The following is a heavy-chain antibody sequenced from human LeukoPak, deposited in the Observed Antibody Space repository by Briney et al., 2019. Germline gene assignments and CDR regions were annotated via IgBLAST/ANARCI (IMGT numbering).Heavy chain of an antibody. J-gene: IGHJ1*01. D-gene: IGHD1-26*01. CDR2: INPNSGGT. V-gene: IGHV1-2*02. CDR3: ARDQVLGVVYFQH. CDR1: GYTFTAYY. Sequence: ASVRDSSKPSGYTFTAYYMHWVRPAPGQGLEWMGWINPNSGGTNYAQKFQGRVTMTRDTSLSTAYMELSRLRSDDTAVYYCARDQVLGVVYFQHWGQGTLVTVSS.